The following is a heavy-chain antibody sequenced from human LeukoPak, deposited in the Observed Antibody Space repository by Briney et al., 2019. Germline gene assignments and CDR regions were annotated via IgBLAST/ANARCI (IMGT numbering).Heavy chain of an antibody. CDR3: ARSRHYFYMDV. CDR2: ISDDSNYI. Sequence: PGGSLRLSCAASGFTFSSYEMNWVRQAPGKGLEWVSSISDDSNYIFYADSVKGRFTISRDNAKNSLYLQMNSLRAEDTAVYYCARSRHYFYMDVWGKGTTVTVSS. CDR1: GFTFSSYE. J-gene: IGHJ6*03. V-gene: IGHV3-21*01.